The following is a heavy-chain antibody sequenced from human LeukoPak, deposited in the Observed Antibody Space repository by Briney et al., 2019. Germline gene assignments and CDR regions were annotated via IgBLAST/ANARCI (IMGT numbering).Heavy chain of an antibody. D-gene: IGHD4/OR15-4a*01. CDR3: AKAGLVRGGALDS. V-gene: IGHV3-23*01. Sequence: PGGSLRLSCAASGFTFSSYAMSWVRQAPGKGLEWVSAISGSGGSTYYADSVKGRFTISRDNSKHTLYLQMNSLRVEDTAVYYCAKAGLVRGGALDSWGQGTLVTVSS. CDR2: ISGSGGST. J-gene: IGHJ4*02. CDR1: GFTFSSYA.